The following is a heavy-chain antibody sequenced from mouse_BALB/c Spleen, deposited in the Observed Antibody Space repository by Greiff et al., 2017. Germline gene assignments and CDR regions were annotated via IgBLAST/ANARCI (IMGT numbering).Heavy chain of an antibody. Sequence: EVHLVESGPGLVKPSQSLSLTCSVTGYSITSGYYWNWIRQFPGNKLEWMGYISYDGSNNYNPSLKNRISITRDTSKNQFFLKLNSVTTEDTATYYCASHYGYDDGTHYWYFDVWGAGTTVTVSS. V-gene: IGHV3-6*02. J-gene: IGHJ1*01. CDR3: ASHYGYDDGTHYWYFDV. CDR1: GYSITSGYY. D-gene: IGHD2-2*01. CDR2: ISYDGSN.